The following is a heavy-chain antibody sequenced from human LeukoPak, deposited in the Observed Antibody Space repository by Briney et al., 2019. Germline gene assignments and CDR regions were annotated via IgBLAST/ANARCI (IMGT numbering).Heavy chain of an antibody. CDR2: IYYSGST. CDR3: ARAHDSSGHYYDAVGSLIDY. CDR1: GGSISSGDYY. V-gene: IGHV4-30-4*01. Sequence: SQTLSLTCTVSGGSISSGDYYWSWIRQPPGKGLEWIGYIYYSGSTYYNPSLKSRVTISVDTSKNQFSLKLSSVTAADTAVYYCARAHDSSGHYYDAVGSLIDYWGQGTLVTVSS. J-gene: IGHJ4*02. D-gene: IGHD3-22*01.